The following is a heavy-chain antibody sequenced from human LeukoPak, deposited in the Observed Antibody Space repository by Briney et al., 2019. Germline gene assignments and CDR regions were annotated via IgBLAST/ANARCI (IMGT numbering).Heavy chain of an antibody. CDR2: ISSSGSTI. Sequence: GGSLRLSCAASGFTFSDYYMSWIRQAPGKGLEWVSYISSSGSTIYYADSVKGRFTISRDNAKNSLYLQMNSLRAEDTAVYYCAREDIVVVPAAESGFDYWGQGTLVSVSS. V-gene: IGHV3-11*04. J-gene: IGHJ4*02. D-gene: IGHD2-2*01. CDR3: AREDIVVVPAAESGFDY. CDR1: GFTFSDYY.